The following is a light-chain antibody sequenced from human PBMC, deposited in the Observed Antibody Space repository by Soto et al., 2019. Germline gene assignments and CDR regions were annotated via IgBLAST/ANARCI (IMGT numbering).Light chain of an antibody. CDR2: GNN. CDR1: SSSIGAGYD. V-gene: IGLV1-40*01. J-gene: IGLJ1*01. CDR3: QSYDSSLSHFYV. Sequence: QSVLTQPPSVSGAPGQGVTISCTGSSSSIGAGYDVHWYQQVPGTAPKLLIYGNNNRPSGVPDRFSGSKSGTSASLAITGLQAEDEADYYCQSYDSSLSHFYVFGTGTKLTVL.